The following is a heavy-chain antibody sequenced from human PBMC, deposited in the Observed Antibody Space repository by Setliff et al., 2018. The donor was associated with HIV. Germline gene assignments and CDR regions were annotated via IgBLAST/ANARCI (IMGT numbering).Heavy chain of an antibody. V-gene: IGHV4-34*01. J-gene: IGHJ4*02. D-gene: IGHD3-22*01. Sequence: ETLSLTCAVYGGSFSGFYWNWIRQAPGKGLEWIGEINHSRRTKYNPSLKSRVTISVDTSKNQFSLKLTSVTAADTAVYYCAREGYYYASSGYYPYYFDHWGQGILVTVSS. CDR1: GGSFSGFY. CDR3: AREGYYYASSGYYPYYFDH. CDR2: INHSRRT.